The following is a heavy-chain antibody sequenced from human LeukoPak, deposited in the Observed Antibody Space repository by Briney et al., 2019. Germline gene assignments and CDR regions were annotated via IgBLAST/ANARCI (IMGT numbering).Heavy chain of an antibody. CDR1: GGSISSYY. V-gene: IGHV4-59*08. J-gene: IGHJ6*02. CDR2: IYYSGST. CDR3: ASGSYYRNYYYYGMDV. Sequence: SETLSLTCTVSGGSISSYYWSWIRQPPGKGLGWIGYIYYSGSTNYNPSLKSRVTISVDTSKNQFSLKLSSVTAADTAVYYCASGSYYRNYYYYGMDVWGQGTTVTVSS. D-gene: IGHD1-26*01.